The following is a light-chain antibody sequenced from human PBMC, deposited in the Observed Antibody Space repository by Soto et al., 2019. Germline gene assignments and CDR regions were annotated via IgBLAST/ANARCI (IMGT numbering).Light chain of an antibody. CDR2: DAS. V-gene: IGKV3-11*01. CDR3: QQRNNWPRGT. Sequence: EIVLTQSPATLSLSPGERATLSCRASQSVSSYLAWYQQKPGQAPRLLIYDASNRATGIPARFSGSGSGTDFPLTISSLGPEDFAVYYCQQRNNWPRGTFGQGTRLEIK. J-gene: IGKJ5*01. CDR1: QSVSSY.